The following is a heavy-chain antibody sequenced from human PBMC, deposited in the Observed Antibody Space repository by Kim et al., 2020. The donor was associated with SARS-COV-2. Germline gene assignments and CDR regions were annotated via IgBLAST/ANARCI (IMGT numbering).Heavy chain of an antibody. V-gene: IGHV4-59*01. Sequence: SETLSLTCTVSGGSISSYYWSWIRQPPGKGLEWIGYIYYSGSTNYNPSLKSRVTISVDTSKNQFSLKLSSVTAADTAVYYCAREPRGQFMDVWGQGTTVTVSS. CDR1: GGSISSYY. D-gene: IGHD3-10*01. CDR2: IYYSGST. J-gene: IGHJ6*02. CDR3: AREPRGQFMDV.